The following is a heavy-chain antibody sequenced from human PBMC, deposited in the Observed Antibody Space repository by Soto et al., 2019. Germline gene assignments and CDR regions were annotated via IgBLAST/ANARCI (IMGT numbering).Heavy chain of an antibody. Sequence: PGGSLRLSCTASGLTVSSHYLTWVRQAPGKGLKWVSVLYPDGRAYHADSVKGRFTVSTDNSKNSVHLQMNNLRAEDSAVYYCARGLGREYRDNTGYFRLDHWGQGTLVTVSS. D-gene: IGHD3-22*01. V-gene: IGHV3-53*01. CDR2: LYPDGRA. CDR3: ARGLGREYRDNTGYFRLDH. CDR1: GLTVSSHY. J-gene: IGHJ4*02.